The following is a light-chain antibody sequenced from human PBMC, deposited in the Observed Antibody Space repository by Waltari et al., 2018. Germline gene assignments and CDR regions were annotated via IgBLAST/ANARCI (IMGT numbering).Light chain of an antibody. V-gene: IGKV3-11*01. CDR1: QSVSSF. J-gene: IGKJ5*01. CDR2: DAS. Sequence: ETVLTQSPATLSLSPGERATRSCRASQSVSSFLAWYQQKPGQAPRLLIYDASNRATGIPARFSGSGSGTDFTLTISSLEPEGFAVYYCQQRSNWPKITFGQGTRLEIK. CDR3: QQRSNWPKIT.